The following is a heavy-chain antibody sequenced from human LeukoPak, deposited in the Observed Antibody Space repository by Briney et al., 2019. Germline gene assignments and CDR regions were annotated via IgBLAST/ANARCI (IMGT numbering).Heavy chain of an antibody. Sequence: GASVKVSCKASGYTFTSYYMHWVRQAPGQGLEWMGWMNPKSGRTGYAQKFQGRITMTRDTSISTAYMELSSLRSEDTAVYYCARVAYYYDSAGYYLNYYYGMDVWGQGTTVTASS. CDR1: GYTFTSYY. J-gene: IGHJ6*02. D-gene: IGHD3-22*01. V-gene: IGHV1-8*02. CDR2: MNPKSGRT. CDR3: ARVAYYYDSAGYYLNYYYGMDV.